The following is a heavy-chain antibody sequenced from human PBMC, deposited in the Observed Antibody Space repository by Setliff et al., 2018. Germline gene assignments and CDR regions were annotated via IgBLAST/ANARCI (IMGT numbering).Heavy chain of an antibody. CDR1: GDSVNSRTNY. Sequence: LSLTCPVSGDSVNSRTNYWRWIRQPAGKGPEWIGHIYASWSTNYNPSLKRRVTISLDTYKNQFSLKLSSLTAADTAVYYCVRMSGFLYMDVWGKGTTVTVSS. CDR3: VRMSGFLYMDV. J-gene: IGHJ6*03. D-gene: IGHD3-3*01. CDR2: IYASWST. V-gene: IGHV4-61*09.